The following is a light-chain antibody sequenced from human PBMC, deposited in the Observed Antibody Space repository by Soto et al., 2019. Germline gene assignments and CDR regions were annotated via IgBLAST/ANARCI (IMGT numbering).Light chain of an antibody. V-gene: IGKV1-5*03. J-gene: IGKJ4*01. CDR3: LQYNVYPLT. Sequence: DIQMTQSPSTLSASVGDTVTITCRASQNINRWLAWYQQRPGKAPNILIHKASSLDGGVPSRFSGSASGTEFTLTISSLQPDDFAAYFCLQYNVYPLTFGGGTKVEI. CDR1: QNINRW. CDR2: KAS.